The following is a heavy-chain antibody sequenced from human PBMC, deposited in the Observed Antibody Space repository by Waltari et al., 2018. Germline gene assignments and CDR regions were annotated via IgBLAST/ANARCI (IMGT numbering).Heavy chain of an antibody. Sequence: EVQLVESGGGLVQPGGSLRLSCAASGFPFSNYWLHWVRQAPGKGLGWVSRSDTDGMTTDYADSVKGRFIISRDNARNTLYLQMNSLRAEDTAIYYCGSDLTGVQDFWGPGTLVTVSS. J-gene: IGHJ4*02. V-gene: IGHV3-74*01. CDR2: SDTDGMTT. CDR3: GSDLTGVQDF. CDR1: GFPFSNYW. D-gene: IGHD2-8*02.